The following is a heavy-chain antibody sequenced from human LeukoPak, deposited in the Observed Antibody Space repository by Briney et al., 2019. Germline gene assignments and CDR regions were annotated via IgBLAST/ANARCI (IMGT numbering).Heavy chain of an antibody. CDR2: IYYSGST. CDR3: ARRLVYSGSHRDAFDI. J-gene: IGHJ3*02. CDR1: GGSISSYY. Sequence: PPETLSLTSPVYGGSISSYYWSWIWQPPGEGLEWIGYIYYSGSTNYNPSLRSRVTISVDTSKNQFSLKLSSVTAADTAVYYCARRLVYSGSHRDAFDIWGQGTMVTVSS. D-gene: IGHD1-26*01. V-gene: IGHV4-59*01.